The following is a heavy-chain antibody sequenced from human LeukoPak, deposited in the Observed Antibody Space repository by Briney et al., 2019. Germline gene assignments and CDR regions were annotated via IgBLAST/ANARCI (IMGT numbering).Heavy chain of an antibody. V-gene: IGHV6-1*01. CDR2: TYYRSTWYN. J-gene: IGHJ5*02. CDR3: ARRLTQYDCFDP. Sequence: SQTLSLTCAISGDSVSSNSVTWNWIRQSPSRGLEWLGRTYYRSTWYNDYAVSVRGRITVNPDTSKNQFSLHLNSVTPEDTAVYYCARRLTQYDCFDPWGQEILVTVSS. CDR1: GDSVSSNSVT. D-gene: IGHD2-2*01.